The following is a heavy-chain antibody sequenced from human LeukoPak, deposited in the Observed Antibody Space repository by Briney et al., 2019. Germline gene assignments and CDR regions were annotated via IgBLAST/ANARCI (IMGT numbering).Heavy chain of an antibody. Sequence: GASVKVSCKTSGYTFTRLGINWVRRAPGQGLEWMGWISSYNGNTKYAQKFQGRITMTKDTLTSTAYMELRSLDSDDTAVYYCACQEGLEWEGLDHWGQGTLVTVSA. CDR3: ACQEGLEWEGLDH. CDR2: ISSYNGNT. J-gene: IGHJ4*02. V-gene: IGHV1-18*01. CDR1: GYTFTRLG. D-gene: IGHD3-3*01.